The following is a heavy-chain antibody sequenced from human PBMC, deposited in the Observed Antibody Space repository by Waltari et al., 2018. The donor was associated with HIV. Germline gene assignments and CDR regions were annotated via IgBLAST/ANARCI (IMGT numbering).Heavy chain of an antibody. J-gene: IGHJ3*02. CDR1: GFTFSSYE. CDR3: ARAFMIRGTGAFDI. Sequence: EVQVVESGGGLVQPGGSLRLSCAASGFTFSSYEMNWVRQAPGKGLEWVYYISISCSTIYFADSVKGRFTMSRDNAKNSLYLRMNSLRAEDTAVYYCARAFMIRGTGAFDIWGQGTMVTVSS. D-gene: IGHD3-10*01. CDR2: ISISCSTI. V-gene: IGHV3-48*03.